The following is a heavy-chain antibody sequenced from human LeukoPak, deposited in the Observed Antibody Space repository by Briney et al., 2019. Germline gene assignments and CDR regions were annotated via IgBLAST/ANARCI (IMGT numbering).Heavy chain of an antibody. CDR1: GFTFSSYD. Sequence: GGSLRLSCAASGFTFSSYDMHWVRQATGKGLEWVSAIGTAGDTYYPGSVKGRFTISGENAKNSLYLQMNSLRAGDTAVYYCARGGSSGYYYPGDAFDIWGQGTMVTVSS. CDR3: ARGGSSGYYYPGDAFDI. D-gene: IGHD3-22*01. CDR2: IGTAGDT. V-gene: IGHV3-13*01. J-gene: IGHJ3*02.